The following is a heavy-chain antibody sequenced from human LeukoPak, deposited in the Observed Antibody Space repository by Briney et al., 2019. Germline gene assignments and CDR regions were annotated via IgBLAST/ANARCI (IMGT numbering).Heavy chain of an antibody. CDR1: GGSISSSSYY. CDR2: IYYSGST. J-gene: IGHJ4*02. CDR3: ARIAARRHIDY. D-gene: IGHD6-6*01. Sequence: SETLSLTCTVSGGSISSSSYYWGWIRQPPGKGLEWIGSIYYSGSTYYNPSLKSRVTISVDTSKNQFSLKLSSVTAADTAVYYCARIAARRHIDYWGQGTLVTVSS. V-gene: IGHV4-39*07.